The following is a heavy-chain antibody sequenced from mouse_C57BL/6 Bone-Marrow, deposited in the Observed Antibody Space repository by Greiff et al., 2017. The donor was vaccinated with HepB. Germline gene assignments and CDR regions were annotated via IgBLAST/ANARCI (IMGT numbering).Heavy chain of an antibody. Sequence: QVQLQQSGPELVKPGASVKISCKASGYAFSSSWMNWVKQRPGKGLEWIGRIYPGDGDTNYNGKFKGKATLTADKSSSTAYMQLSSLTSEDSAVYFCAREAYYYGSSPYWYFDVWGTGTTVTVSS. CDR2: IYPGDGDT. J-gene: IGHJ1*03. CDR1: GYAFSSSW. V-gene: IGHV1-82*01. CDR3: AREAYYYGSSPYWYFDV. D-gene: IGHD1-1*01.